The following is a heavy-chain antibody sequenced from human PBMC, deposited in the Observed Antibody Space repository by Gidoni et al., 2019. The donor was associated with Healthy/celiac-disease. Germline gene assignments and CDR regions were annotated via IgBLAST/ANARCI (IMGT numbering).Heavy chain of an antibody. CDR3: ARAVAARTRYYYVMAV. CDR1: GFTFSSYS. Sequence: EVQLVESGGGLIQTGGALGRSCAASGFTFSSYSMNWVRHAPGKGREWGSYMSISSSTIYYADPVKGRFTISRDNVKTSLYLQMNSLRAEDTAVYYCARAVAARTRYYYVMAVWVQGTTVTFSS. V-gene: IGHV3-48*01. CDR2: MSISSSTI. D-gene: IGHD6-6*01. J-gene: IGHJ6*02.